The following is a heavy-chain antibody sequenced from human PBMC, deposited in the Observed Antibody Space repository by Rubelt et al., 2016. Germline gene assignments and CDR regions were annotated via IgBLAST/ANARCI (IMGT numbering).Heavy chain of an antibody. CDR3: ARGLARAAAAPRRLWFDP. CDR1: GASISIFY. Sequence: LSLTCTVSGASISIFYWSWIRQSAGQGLEWIGRVDPSGSTNSNPSLKSRITMSVDTSKNQFSLKLNSVTAADTAVYFCARGLARAAAAPRRLWFDPWGQGTLVTVSS. D-gene: IGHD6-13*01. CDR2: VDPSGST. J-gene: IGHJ5*02. V-gene: IGHV4-4*07.